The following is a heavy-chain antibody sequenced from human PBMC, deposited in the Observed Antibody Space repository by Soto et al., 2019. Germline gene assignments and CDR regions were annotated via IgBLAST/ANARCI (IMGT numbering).Heavy chain of an antibody. CDR1: GFTFSSYA. Sequence: GGSLRLSCAASGFTFSSYAMSWVRQAPGKGLEWVSAISGSGGSTYYADSVKGRFTISRDNSKNTLYLQMNSLRAEDTAIYYCAKGRTGSCSSAFDFWGQGTLVTLSS. CDR2: ISGSGGST. CDR3: AKGRTGSCSSAFDF. V-gene: IGHV3-23*01. D-gene: IGHD2-15*01. J-gene: IGHJ4*02.